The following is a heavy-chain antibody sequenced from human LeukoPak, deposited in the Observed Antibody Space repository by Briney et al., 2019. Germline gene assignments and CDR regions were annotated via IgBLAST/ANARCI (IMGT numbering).Heavy chain of an antibody. CDR2: IYYSGST. V-gene: IGHV4-39*01. CDR3: ARLRNYYHYMDV. J-gene: IGHJ6*03. CDR1: GGSISSSTYY. Sequence: PSETLSLTCTVSGGSISSSTYYWGWIRQPPGKGLEWIGSIYYSGSTYYNPSLKSRVTISVDTSKKQFSLKLSSVTAADTAVYYCARLRNYYHYMDVWAKGPRSPSP.